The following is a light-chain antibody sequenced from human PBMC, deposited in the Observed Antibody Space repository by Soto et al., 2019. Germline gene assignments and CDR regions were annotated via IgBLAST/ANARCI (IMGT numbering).Light chain of an antibody. J-gene: IGKJ3*01. CDR2: DAS. Sequence: EIVMTQSPATLSVPPGERTTLSCRASQRVSTFLAWYQQRPGQAPRLLISDASNRATGIPARFSGSGSGTDFTLTISSLEPEDFAVYYCQHRNNRPFSFGPGTKVDI. CDR1: QRVSTF. V-gene: IGKV3-11*01. CDR3: QHRNNRPFS.